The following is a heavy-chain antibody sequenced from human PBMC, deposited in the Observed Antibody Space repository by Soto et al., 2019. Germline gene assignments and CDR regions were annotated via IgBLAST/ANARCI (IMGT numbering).Heavy chain of an antibody. D-gene: IGHD6-13*01. J-gene: IGHJ4*02. V-gene: IGHV4-31*03. CDR1: GGSISSGGYY. CDR3: ERESGIAAASVTHPEYYFDY. CDR2: IYYSGST. Sequence: PSETLSLTCTVSGGSISSGGYYWSWIRQHPGKGLEWIGYIYYSGSTYYNPSLKSRVTISVDTSKNQFSLKLSSVTAADTAVYYCERESGIAAASVTHPEYYFDYRGKGPLVTVSS.